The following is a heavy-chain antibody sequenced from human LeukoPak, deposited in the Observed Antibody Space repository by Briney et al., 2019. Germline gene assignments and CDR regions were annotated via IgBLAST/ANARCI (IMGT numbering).Heavy chain of an antibody. Sequence: PSGTLSLTCAVSGGSINIDNWWSWVRQPPGKGLEWIGEIYHSGSTNYNPSLKSRVTISVDTSKNQFSLKLSSVTAADTAVYYCARAGLDSSSWYGYWGQGTLVTVSS. CDR1: GGSINIDNW. D-gene: IGHD6-13*01. CDR2: IYHSGST. J-gene: IGHJ4*02. CDR3: ARAGLDSSSWYGY. V-gene: IGHV4-4*02.